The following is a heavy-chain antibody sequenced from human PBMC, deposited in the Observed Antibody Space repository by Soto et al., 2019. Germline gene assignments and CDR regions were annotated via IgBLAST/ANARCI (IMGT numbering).Heavy chain of an antibody. CDR3: AKDWQQWVHYYGMDV. CDR1: GFTFSSYG. J-gene: IGHJ6*02. Sequence: QVQLVESGGGEVQPGRSLRLSCAASGFTFSSYGMHWVRQAPGKGLEWVAVISYDGSNKYYADSVKGRFTISRDNSKNTLYLQMNSLRAEDTAVYYCAKDWQQWVHYYGMDVWGQGTTVTVSS. CDR2: ISYDGSNK. D-gene: IGHD6-19*01. V-gene: IGHV3-30*18.